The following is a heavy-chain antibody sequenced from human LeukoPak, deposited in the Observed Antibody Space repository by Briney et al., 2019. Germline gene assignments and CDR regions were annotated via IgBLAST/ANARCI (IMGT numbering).Heavy chain of an antibody. CDR2: IYYSGST. Sequence: SETLSLTCTVSGVSISSSSYYWGWIRQPPGKGLECIWGIYYSGSTYYNPSLKSRVTITVNTYKNQISQKLSAVTAADTAGDYFARHPQYRWFDPWGQGTLVTVSS. CDR3: ARHPQYRWFDP. CDR1: GVSISSSSYY. V-gene: IGHV4-39*01. D-gene: IGHD2-2*01. J-gene: IGHJ5*02.